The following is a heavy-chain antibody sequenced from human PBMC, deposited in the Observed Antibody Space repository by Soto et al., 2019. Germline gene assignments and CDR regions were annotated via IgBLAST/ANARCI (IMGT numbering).Heavy chain of an antibody. D-gene: IGHD2-2*01. CDR2: ISYDGSNK. J-gene: IGHJ6*02. CDR3: ARPSSTSCYAPHGGSGRCGMDV. CDR1: GFTFSSYA. V-gene: IGHV3-30-3*01. Sequence: QVQLVESGGGVVQPGRSLRLSCAASGFTFSSYAMHWVRQAPGKGLEWVAVISYDGSNKYYADSVKGRFTISRDNSKNTLYLQMNSLRAEDTAVYYCARPSSTSCYAPHGGSGRCGMDVWGQGTTVTVSS.